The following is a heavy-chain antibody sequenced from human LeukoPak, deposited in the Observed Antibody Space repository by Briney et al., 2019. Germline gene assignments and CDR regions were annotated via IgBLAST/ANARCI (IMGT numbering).Heavy chain of an antibody. CDR1: GYTFTSYG. CDR3: ARDHWDIVVVPAAADGYFQH. J-gene: IGHJ1*01. CDR2: ISAYNGNT. V-gene: IGHV1-18*01. D-gene: IGHD2-2*01. Sequence: GASVKVSCKASGYTFTSYGISWVRQAPGQGLEWMGWISAYNGNTNYAQKLQGRVTMTTDTSTSTAYMELRSLRSDDTAVYYCARDHWDIVVVPAAADGYFQHWGQGTLVTVSS.